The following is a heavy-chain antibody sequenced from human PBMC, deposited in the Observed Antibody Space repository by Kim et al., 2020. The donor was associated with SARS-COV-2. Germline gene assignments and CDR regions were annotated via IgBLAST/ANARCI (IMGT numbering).Heavy chain of an antibody. CDR1: GFTFSSYG. J-gene: IGHJ4*02. D-gene: IGHD6-6*01. CDR2: IWYDGSNK. Sequence: GGSLRLSCAASGFTFSSYGMHWVRQAPGKGLEWVAVIWYDGSNKYYADSVKGRFTISRDNSKNTLYLQMNSLRAEDTAVYYCARARKGAARLGYYFDYWGQGTLVTVSS. CDR3: ARARKGAARLGYYFDY. V-gene: IGHV3-33*01.